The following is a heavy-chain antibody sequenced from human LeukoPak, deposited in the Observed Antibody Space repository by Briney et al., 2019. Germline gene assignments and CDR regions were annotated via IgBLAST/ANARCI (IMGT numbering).Heavy chain of an antibody. D-gene: IGHD3-10*01. J-gene: IGHJ4*02. Sequence: GGSLRLSCAASGFTFSDYYMGWIRQAPGKGLEWVSSISRGGNSIYYADSVRGRFTISRDNAKNLLYLQMESLRAEDTAEYYCARVYGSGSTYHFDYWGQGTLVTVSS. V-gene: IGHV3-11*01. CDR1: GFTFSDYY. CDR3: ARVYGSGSTYHFDY. CDR2: ISRGGNSI.